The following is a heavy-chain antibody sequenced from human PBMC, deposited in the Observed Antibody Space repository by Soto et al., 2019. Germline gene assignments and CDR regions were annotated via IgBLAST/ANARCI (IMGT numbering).Heavy chain of an antibody. CDR3: ATHRLEGWELLRYFF. CDR2: ISAYNGNT. J-gene: IGHJ4*02. Sequence: QVQLVQSGAEVKKPGASVKVSCKASGYTFTSYGISWVRQAPGQGLEWMGWISAYNGNTNYAQKLQGRVIMTPDTSKSTAYMELRSLRSDDTAVYYCATHRLEGWELLRYFFWGQGTLVTVSS. D-gene: IGHD1-26*01. V-gene: IGHV1-18*01. CDR1: GYTFTSYG.